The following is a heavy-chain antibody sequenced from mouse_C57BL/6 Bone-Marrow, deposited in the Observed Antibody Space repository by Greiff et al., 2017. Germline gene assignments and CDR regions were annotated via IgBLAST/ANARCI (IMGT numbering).Heavy chain of an antibody. Sequence: QVQLKQPGAELVMPGASVKLSCKASGYTFTSYRMHWVKQRPGQGLEWIGEIDPSDSYTNYNQKFKGKSTLTVDKSSSTAYMQLSSLTSEDSAVYYCARSLIYYYGSSYDYWGQGTTLTVSS. V-gene: IGHV1-69*01. CDR1: GYTFTSYR. CDR2: IDPSDSYT. J-gene: IGHJ2*01. D-gene: IGHD1-1*01. CDR3: ARSLIYYYGSSYDY.